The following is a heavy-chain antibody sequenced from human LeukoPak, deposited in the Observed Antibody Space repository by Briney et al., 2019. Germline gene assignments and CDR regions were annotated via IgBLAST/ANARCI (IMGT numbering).Heavy chain of an antibody. CDR3: ARGVLRFLEWLPRYYFDY. CDR1: GGSISSYY. D-gene: IGHD3-3*01. Sequence: SETLSLTCTVSGGSISSYYWSWIRQPAGKGLEWIGRNYTSGSTNYNPSLKSRVTMSVDTSKNQFSLKLSSVTAADTAVYYCARGVLRFLEWLPRYYFDYWGQGTLVTVSS. J-gene: IGHJ4*02. CDR2: NYTSGST. V-gene: IGHV4-4*07.